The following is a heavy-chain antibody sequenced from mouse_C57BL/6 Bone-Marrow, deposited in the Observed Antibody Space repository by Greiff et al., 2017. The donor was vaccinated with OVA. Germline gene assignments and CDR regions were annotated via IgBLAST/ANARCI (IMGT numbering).Heavy chain of an antibody. CDR2: IDPENGDT. Sequence: EVQLQESGAELVRPGASVKLSCTASGFNIKDYYMHWVKQRPEQGLEWIGWIDPENGDTEYASKFQGKATITADTSANTAYLQLSSLTSEDTAVYYCTTGTGSYAMDYWGQGTSVTVSS. D-gene: IGHD3-3*01. CDR3: TTGTGSYAMDY. J-gene: IGHJ4*01. CDR1: GFNIKDYY. V-gene: IGHV14-4*01.